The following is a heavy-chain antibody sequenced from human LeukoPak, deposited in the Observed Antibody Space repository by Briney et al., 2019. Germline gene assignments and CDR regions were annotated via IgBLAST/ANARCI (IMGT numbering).Heavy chain of an antibody. CDR2: INPNSGGT. J-gene: IGHJ3*02. CDR3: ATEQQLVTDAFDI. V-gene: IGHV1-2*02. D-gene: IGHD6-13*01. Sequence: AASVTVSCKASGYTFTGYYMHWVRQAPGQGLEWMGWINPNSGGTNYAQKFQGRVTMTRDMSISTAYMELSRLRSDDTAVYYCATEQQLVTDAFDIWGQGTMVTVSS. CDR1: GYTFTGYY.